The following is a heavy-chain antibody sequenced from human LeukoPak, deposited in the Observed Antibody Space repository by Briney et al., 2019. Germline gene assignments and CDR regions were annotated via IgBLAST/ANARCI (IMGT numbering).Heavy chain of an antibody. Sequence: SETLSLTCTVSGGSISSYYWSWIRQPPGKGLEWIGYIYYSGSTNYNPSLKSRVTISVDTSKNQFSLKLSSVTAADTAVYYCARLDYGDYFLLWGDYYYMDVWGKGTTVTVSS. CDR1: GGSISSYY. CDR2: IYYSGST. J-gene: IGHJ6*03. CDR3: ARLDYGDYFLLWGDYYYMDV. D-gene: IGHD4-17*01. V-gene: IGHV4-59*12.